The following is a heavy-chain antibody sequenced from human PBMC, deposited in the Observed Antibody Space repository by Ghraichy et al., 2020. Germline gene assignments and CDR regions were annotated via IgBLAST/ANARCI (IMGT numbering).Heavy chain of an antibody. D-gene: IGHD3-3*01. CDR1: GFTFSSYW. Sequence: SCAASGFTFSSYWMSWVRQAPGKGLEWVANIKQDGSEKYYVDSVKGRFTISRDNAKNSLYLQMNSLRAEDTAVYYCARDKTGVVISPSDYYGMDVWGQGTTVTVSS. J-gene: IGHJ6*02. CDR2: IKQDGSEK. V-gene: IGHV3-7*01. CDR3: ARDKTGVVISPSDYYGMDV.